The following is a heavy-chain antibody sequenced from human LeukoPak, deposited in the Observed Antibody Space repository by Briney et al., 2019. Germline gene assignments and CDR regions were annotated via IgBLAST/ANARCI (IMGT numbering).Heavy chain of an antibody. V-gene: IGHV4-34*01. J-gene: IGHJ4*02. CDR2: INHSGST. CDR3: ARVVGSTYYFDY. Sequence: ASETLSLTCAVYGGSFSGYYWSWIRQPPGKGPEWIGEINHSGSTNYNPSLKSRVTISVDTSKNQFSLNLSSVTAADTAVYYCARVVGSTYYFDYWGQGTLVTVSS. D-gene: IGHD6-13*01. CDR1: GGSFSGYY.